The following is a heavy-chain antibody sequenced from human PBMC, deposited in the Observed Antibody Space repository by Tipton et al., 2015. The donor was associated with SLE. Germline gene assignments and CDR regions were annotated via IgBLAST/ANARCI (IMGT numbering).Heavy chain of an antibody. CDR2: INHSGST. J-gene: IGHJ3*02. V-gene: IGHV4-34*01. Sequence: TLSLTCAVYGGSFSGYYWSWIRQPPGKGLEWIGEINHSGSTNYNPSLKSRVTISVDTSKNQFSLKLSSVTAADTAVYYCARGIGAFDIWGQGTMATVSS. CDR3: ARGIGAFDI. CDR1: GGSFSGYY.